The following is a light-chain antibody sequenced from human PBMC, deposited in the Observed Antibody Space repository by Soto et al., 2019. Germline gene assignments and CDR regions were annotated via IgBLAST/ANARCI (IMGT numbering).Light chain of an antibody. CDR2: EVS. CDR1: SSDVGGYNF. Sequence: QSALTQPASVSGSPGQSITISCTGTSSDVGGYNFVYWYQQHPGQAPRLIIYEVSSRPSGVSYRFSGSKSGNTASLTISGLQAEDEADYYCSSYTLRNTLVLFGGGTKLTVL. J-gene: IGLJ3*02. CDR3: SSYTLRNTLVL. V-gene: IGLV2-14*01.